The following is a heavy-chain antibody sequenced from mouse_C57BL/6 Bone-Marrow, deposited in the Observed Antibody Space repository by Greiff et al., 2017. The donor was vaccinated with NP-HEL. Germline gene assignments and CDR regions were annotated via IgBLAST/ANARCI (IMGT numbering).Heavy chain of an antibody. CDR3: ARDLDSSGPLH. CDR2: ISDGGSYT. V-gene: IGHV5-4*01. Sequence: EVKLMESGGGLVKPGGSLKLSCAASGFTFSSYAMSWVRQTPEKRLEWVATISDGGSYTYYPDNVKGRFTISRDNAKNNLYLQMSHLKSEDTAMYYCARDLDSSGPLHWGQGTTLTVSS. CDR1: GFTFSSYA. J-gene: IGHJ2*01. D-gene: IGHD3-2*02.